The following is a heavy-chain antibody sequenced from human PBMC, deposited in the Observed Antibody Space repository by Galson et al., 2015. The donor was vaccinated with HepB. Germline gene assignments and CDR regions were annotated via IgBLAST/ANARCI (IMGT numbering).Heavy chain of an antibody. CDR2: INPNNGDT. J-gene: IGHJ4*02. V-gene: IGHV1-2*05. D-gene: IGHD3-22*01. CDR3: ARVDYYDSSGRD. Sequence: VKVSCKASGYNFIGYQIHWVRQAPGQGLEWMGRINPNNGDTSSAQKFQGRVTMTRDTSIRTVYMELTRLTSDDTGVYFCARVDYYDSSGRDWGQGTLVTVSS. CDR1: GYNFIGYQ.